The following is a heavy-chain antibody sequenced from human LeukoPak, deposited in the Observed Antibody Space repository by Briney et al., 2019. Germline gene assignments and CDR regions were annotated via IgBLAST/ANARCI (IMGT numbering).Heavy chain of an antibody. D-gene: IGHD3-22*01. CDR1: GYTFTGYY. CDR2: INPNSGGT. V-gene: IGHV1-2*02. Sequence: ASVKVSCKASGYTFTGYYMHWVRQAPGQGLEWMGWINPNSGGTNYAQKFQGRVTMTRDTSISTAYMEVSRLRSDDTAVYYCARNLYYDSSGYSPTTYWGQGTLVTVSS. J-gene: IGHJ1*01. CDR3: ARNLYYDSSGYSPTTY.